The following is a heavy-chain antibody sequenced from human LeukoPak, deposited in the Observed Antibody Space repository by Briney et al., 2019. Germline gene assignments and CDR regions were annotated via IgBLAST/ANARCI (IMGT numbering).Heavy chain of an antibody. CDR2: ISAYNGDT. J-gene: IGHJ5*02. CDR1: GYSFASYG. CDR3: ARDTAPIRTPGGPDS. V-gene: IGHV1-18*01. D-gene: IGHD2-8*02. Sequence: GASVKVSCKTSGYSFASYGISWVRQAPGQGLEWMGWISAYNGDTRYAQHLQGRVSLTTDLSTGTAFMELRSLTSDDTALYYCARDTAPIRTPGGPDSWGQGTLVTVSS.